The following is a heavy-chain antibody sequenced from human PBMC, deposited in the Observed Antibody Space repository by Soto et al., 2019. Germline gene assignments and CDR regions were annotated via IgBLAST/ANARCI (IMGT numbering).Heavy chain of an antibody. J-gene: IGHJ4*02. Sequence: ASVKVSCKASGGTFSSYTISWVRQAPGQGLEWMGRIIPILGIANYAQKFQGRVTITADKSTSTAYMELSSLRSEDTAVYYCAEDYGDYAMGYWGQGTLVTVSS. V-gene: IGHV1-69*02. CDR1: GGTFSSYT. CDR2: IIPILGIA. D-gene: IGHD4-17*01. CDR3: AEDYGDYAMGY.